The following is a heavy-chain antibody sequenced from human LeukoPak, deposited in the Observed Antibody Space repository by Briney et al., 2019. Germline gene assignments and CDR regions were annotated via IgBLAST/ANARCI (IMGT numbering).Heavy chain of an antibody. CDR2: INHRGST. Sequence: IGEINHRGSTNYNPSLKSRVTISVDTSKNQFSLKLSSVTAADTAVYYCARRTHAKDFDYWGQGTLVTVSS. CDR3: ARRTHAKDFDY. V-gene: IGHV4-34*01. J-gene: IGHJ4*02.